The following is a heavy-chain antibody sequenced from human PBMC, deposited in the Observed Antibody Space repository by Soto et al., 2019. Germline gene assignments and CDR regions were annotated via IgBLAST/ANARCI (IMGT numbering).Heavy chain of an antibody. D-gene: IGHD3-16*01. V-gene: IGHV4-39*01. CDR2: VYYSGSA. CDR3: ARRLWAYHYMDV. Sequence: SETLSLTCTVSGGSISSGTYYWGWIRQPPGKGLEWIGSVYYSGSAYYNPSLKSRVSISVDTSKNQFSLRLSSVTAADTAVYYCARRLWAYHYMDVWGKGTTVTVSS. J-gene: IGHJ6*03. CDR1: GGSISSGTYY.